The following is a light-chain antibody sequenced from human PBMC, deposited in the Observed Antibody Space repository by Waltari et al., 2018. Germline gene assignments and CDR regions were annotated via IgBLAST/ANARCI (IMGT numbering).Light chain of an antibody. CDR3: QQYDSYPLT. CDR2: KAS. CDR1: QSVSSR. J-gene: IGKJ1*01. V-gene: IGKV1-5*03. Sequence: DIQMTQSRSSLSASVGSRVTITCRARQSVSSRLAWYQQKPGKAPDLLIYKASILESGVPSRFSGSGFGTEFTLTINSLQPDDSATYYCQQYDSYPLTFGQGTKVEIK.